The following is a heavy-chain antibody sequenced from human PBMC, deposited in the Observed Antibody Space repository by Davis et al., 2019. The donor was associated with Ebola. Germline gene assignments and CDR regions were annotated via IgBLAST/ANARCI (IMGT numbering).Heavy chain of an antibody. D-gene: IGHD1-26*01. V-gene: IGHV4-59*05. CDR2: IYYSGST. CDR1: GGSISSYY. CDR3: SGGWGLGV. J-gene: IGHJ6*02. Sequence: SETLSLTCTVSGGSISSYYWSWIRQPPGKGLEWIGSIYYSGSTYYNPSLKSRVTISVDTSKNQFSLKLSSVTAADTAVYYRSGGWGLGVWGQGTTVTVSS.